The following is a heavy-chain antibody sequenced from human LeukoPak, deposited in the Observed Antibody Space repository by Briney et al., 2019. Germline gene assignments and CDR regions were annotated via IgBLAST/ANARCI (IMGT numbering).Heavy chain of an antibody. CDR1: GGSFSGYY. Sequence: SETLSLTCAVYGGSFSGYYWSWIRQPPGKGLEWIGEINHSGSINYNPSLKSRVTISVDTSKNQFSLKLSSVTAADTAVYYCARGGFHKKLDYWGQGTLVTVSS. CDR2: INHSGSI. CDR3: ARGGFHKKLDY. J-gene: IGHJ4*02. V-gene: IGHV4-34*01. D-gene: IGHD3-10*01.